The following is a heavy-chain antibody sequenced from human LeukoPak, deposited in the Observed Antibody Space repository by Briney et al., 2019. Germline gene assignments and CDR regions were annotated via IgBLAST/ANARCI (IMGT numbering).Heavy chain of an antibody. V-gene: IGHV4-61*01. CDR3: ARDISGTAFDY. CDR1: GGSISSGSYY. CDR2: IYYSGST. J-gene: IGHJ4*02. D-gene: IGHD1-1*01. Sequence: SETLSLTCTVSGGSISSGSYYWSWIRQPPGKGLEWIGYIYYSGSTNYNPSLKSRVTISVDTSKNQFSLKLSSVTAADTAVYYCARDISGTAFDYWGQGTLVTVSS.